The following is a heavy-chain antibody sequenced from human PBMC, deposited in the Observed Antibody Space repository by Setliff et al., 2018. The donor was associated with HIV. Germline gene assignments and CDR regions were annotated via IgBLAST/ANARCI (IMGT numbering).Heavy chain of an antibody. CDR3: ARTPQEVVVVAATRPYYYYYMDV. Sequence: SETLSLTCVVYRGSFSDYYWTWIRQPPGKGLEWIGEISPSGSTNYNPSLESRVTISVDTSENQFSLKLSSVTAADTAVYYCARTPQEVVVVAATRPYYYYYMDVWGKGTTVTVSS. D-gene: IGHD2-15*01. CDR1: RGSFSDYY. J-gene: IGHJ6*03. V-gene: IGHV4-34*01. CDR2: ISPSGST.